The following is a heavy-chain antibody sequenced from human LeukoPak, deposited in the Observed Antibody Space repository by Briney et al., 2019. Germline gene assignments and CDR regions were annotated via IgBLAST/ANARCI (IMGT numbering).Heavy chain of an antibody. CDR1: GGSISSYY. J-gene: IGHJ6*02. Sequence: SETLSLTCTVSGGSISSYYWSWIRQPPGKGLEWIGYIYYSGSTNYNPSLKSRVTISVDTSKNQFSLKLSSVTAADTAVYYCAREGLGSSWYYYGMDVWGQGTTVTVSS. CDR3: AREGLGSSWYYYGMDV. CDR2: IYYSGST. V-gene: IGHV4-59*01. D-gene: IGHD6-13*01.